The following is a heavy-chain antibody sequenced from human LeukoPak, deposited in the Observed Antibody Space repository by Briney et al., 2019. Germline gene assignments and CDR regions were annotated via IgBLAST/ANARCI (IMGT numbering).Heavy chain of an antibody. D-gene: IGHD3-10*01. CDR2: FDPEDGET. CDR1: GYTLTELS. V-gene: IGHV1-24*01. CDR3: ATFHPYYYGSGSQYNWFDP. J-gene: IGHJ5*02. Sequence: ASVKVSCKVSGYTLTELSMHWVRQVPGKGLEWMGGFDPEDGETIYAQKFQGRVTMTEDTSTDTAYMELSSLRSEDTAVYYCATFHPYYYGSGSQYNWFDPWGQGTLVTVSS.